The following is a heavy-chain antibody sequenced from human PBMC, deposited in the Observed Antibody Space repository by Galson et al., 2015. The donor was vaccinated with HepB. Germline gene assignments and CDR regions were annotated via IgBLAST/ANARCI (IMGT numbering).Heavy chain of an antibody. D-gene: IGHD3-10*02. CDR1: GDSVGNSRSY. CDR3: ARDVRGRLRPSVEFDS. V-gene: IGHV4-39*07. Sequence: ETLSLTCSVSGDSVGNSRSYWGWIRQPPGKGLEWIGNIYYSGTTDYSPSLKSRLSISVDNAKNSLYLQIHNLTAEDTAIYYCARDVRGRLRPSVEFDSWGQGTLVTVSS. J-gene: IGHJ4*02. CDR2: IYYSGTT.